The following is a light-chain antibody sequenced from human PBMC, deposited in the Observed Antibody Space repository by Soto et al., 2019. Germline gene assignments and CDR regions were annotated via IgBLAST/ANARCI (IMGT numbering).Light chain of an antibody. CDR2: QNN. V-gene: IGLV1-40*01. J-gene: IGLJ2*01. CDR3: QSYDSSLSAVV. CDR1: SSNIGAGYD. Sequence: QAVVTQPPSVSGAPGQRVSISCTGSSSNIGAGYDVRWYEHLPGTAPKLLIYQNNNRPSGVPDRFSGSKSGTSASLAITGLQAEDEADYYCQSYDSSLSAVVFGGGTKLTVL.